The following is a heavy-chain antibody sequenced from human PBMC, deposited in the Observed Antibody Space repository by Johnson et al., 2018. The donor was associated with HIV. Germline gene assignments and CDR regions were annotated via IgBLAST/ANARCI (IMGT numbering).Heavy chain of an antibody. CDR1: GLSFSNFG. D-gene: IGHD1-26*01. CDR2: ISFDGNLK. V-gene: IGHV3-33*03. Sequence: QEKLVESGGGVVQPGKSLTLSCVASGLSFSNFGIHWVRQAPGKGPEWVAVISFDGNLKKYADSVKGRFTISRDNANNTVYLQMNSLKTEDTAVYYCTVHSGERTDPDAFDIWGQGTMVTVSS. CDR3: TVHSGERTDPDAFDI. J-gene: IGHJ3*02.